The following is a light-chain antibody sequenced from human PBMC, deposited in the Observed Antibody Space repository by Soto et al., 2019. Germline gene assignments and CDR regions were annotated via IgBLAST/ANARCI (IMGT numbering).Light chain of an antibody. CDR2: AAS. V-gene: IGKV1-39*01. Sequence: DIQMTQSPSALSASVGDRVTITCRASQSISSYLNWYQQKPGRAPNLLIYAASTLQSGVPSRFSGSGSRTDFTLTISSLQPEDFATYYCQQSYSTPRTFGQGTKLEI. CDR3: QQSYSTPRT. CDR1: QSISSY. J-gene: IGKJ2*01.